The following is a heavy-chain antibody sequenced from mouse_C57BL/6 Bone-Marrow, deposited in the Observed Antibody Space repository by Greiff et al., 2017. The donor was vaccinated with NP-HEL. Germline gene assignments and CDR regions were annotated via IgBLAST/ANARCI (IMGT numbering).Heavy chain of an antibody. CDR1: GYTFTSYW. V-gene: IGHV1-50*01. Sequence: QVQLQQPGAELVKPGASVKLSCKASGYTFTSYWMQWVKQRPGQGLEWIGEIDPSDSYTNYNQKFKGKATLTVDTSSSTAYMQLSSLTSDDSAVYYCASSLTDAWFAYWGQGTLVTVSA. CDR3: ASSLTDAWFAY. J-gene: IGHJ3*01. D-gene: IGHD4-1*01. CDR2: IDPSDSYT.